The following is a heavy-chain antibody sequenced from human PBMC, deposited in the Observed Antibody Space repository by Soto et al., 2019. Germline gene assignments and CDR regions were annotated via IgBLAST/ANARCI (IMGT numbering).Heavy chain of an antibody. Sequence: GGSLRLSCAASGFTFSSYAMHWVRQAPGKGLEWVAVISYDGSNKYYADSVKGRFTISRDNSKNTLYLQMNSLRLEDTAVYYCARPLWRDDYNWGYFELWGRGTLVPVSS. CDR2: ISYDGSNK. CDR1: GFTFSSYA. CDR3: ARPLWRDDYNWGYFEL. V-gene: IGHV3-30-3*01. J-gene: IGHJ2*01. D-gene: IGHD4-4*01.